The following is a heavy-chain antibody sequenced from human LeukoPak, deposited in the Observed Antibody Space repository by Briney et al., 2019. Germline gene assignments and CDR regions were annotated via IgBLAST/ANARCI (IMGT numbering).Heavy chain of an antibody. V-gene: IGHV3-30*03. CDR1: GFTFSNYW. CDR3: AGDYPDY. CDR2: ISDDGGNT. D-gene: IGHD4-17*01. Sequence: KPGGSLRLSCAASGFTFSNYWMTWVRQAPGKGLEWVAVISDDGGNTYYAGSVKGRFTISRDNSKNMLYLQMNSLRAEDTAVYYCAGDYPDYWGQGTLVTVSS. J-gene: IGHJ4*02.